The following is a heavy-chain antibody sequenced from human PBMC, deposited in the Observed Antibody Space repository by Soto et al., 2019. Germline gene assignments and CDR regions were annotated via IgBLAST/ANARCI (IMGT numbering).Heavy chain of an antibody. J-gene: IGHJ5*02. CDR2: ISAYNGNT. Sequence: GASVKVSCKASGYTFTRYGISWVRQSPGQGLEWMGWISAYNGNTNYARKLQGRVTMTTDTSTSTAYMELRSLRSDDTAVYYCARDYYYDSSGYLGWFDPWGQGTLVTVSS. V-gene: IGHV1-18*01. CDR3: ARDYYYDSSGYLGWFDP. D-gene: IGHD3-22*01. CDR1: GYTFTRYG.